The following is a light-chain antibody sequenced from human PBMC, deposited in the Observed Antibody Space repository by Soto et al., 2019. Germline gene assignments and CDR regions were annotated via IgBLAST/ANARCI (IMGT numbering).Light chain of an antibody. J-gene: IGKJ1*01. CDR2: DAA. CDR3: QQCYSTPRT. Sequence: DIQMTQSPSSLSASVGDRVSITCRASQRISTYLNRYQQKPGKAPKLLIYDAATLESGVPLRFSGRGSGTDFTLTISSLQPDDFATYYCQQCYSTPRTFGRGTLVEI. CDR1: QRISTY. V-gene: IGKV1-39*01.